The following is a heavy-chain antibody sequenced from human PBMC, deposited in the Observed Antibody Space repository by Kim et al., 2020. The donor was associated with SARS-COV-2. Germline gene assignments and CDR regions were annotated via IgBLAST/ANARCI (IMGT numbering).Heavy chain of an antibody. J-gene: IGHJ4*02. CDR3: ARDLYDSSGYQNYFDY. V-gene: IGHV4-39*07. D-gene: IGHD3-22*01. Sequence: SLKGRVTVSVDTSQNQFYLKLSSMTAANTAVYYCARDLYDSSGYQNYFDYWGQGTLVTVSS.